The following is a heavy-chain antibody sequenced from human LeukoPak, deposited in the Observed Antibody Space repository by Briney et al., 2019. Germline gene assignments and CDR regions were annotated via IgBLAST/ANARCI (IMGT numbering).Heavy chain of an antibody. D-gene: IGHD6-13*01. V-gene: IGHV1-2*02. CDR2: INPNSGGT. Sequence: ASVKVSCKASGYTFTDYYMHWVRQAPGQGLEWMGWINPNSGGTNYAQKLQGRVTMTTDTSTSTAYMELRSLRSDDTAVYYCARDTILSSSPIDYWGQGTLVTVSS. CDR1: GYTFTDYY. J-gene: IGHJ4*02. CDR3: ARDTILSSSPIDY.